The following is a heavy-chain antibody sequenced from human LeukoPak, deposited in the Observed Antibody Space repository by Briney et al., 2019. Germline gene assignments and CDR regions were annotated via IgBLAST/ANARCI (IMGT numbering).Heavy chain of an antibody. Sequence: GESLKISCQGSGYSFTSYWITRVRQMPGKGLEWMGRIDPSDSYTNYSPSFQGHVTISVDKSISTAYLQWSSLKASDTASYYCARHSSSPFDYWGQGTLVTVSS. CDR3: ARHSSSPFDY. CDR2: IDPSDSYT. J-gene: IGHJ4*02. D-gene: IGHD6-13*01. CDR1: GYSFTSYW. V-gene: IGHV5-10-1*01.